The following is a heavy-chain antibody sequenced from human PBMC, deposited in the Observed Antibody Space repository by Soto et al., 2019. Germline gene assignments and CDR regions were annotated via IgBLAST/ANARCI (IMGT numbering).Heavy chain of an antibody. Sequence: SETLSLTCTVSGGSISSYYWSWIRQPPGKGLEWIGYIYYSGSTNYNPSLKSRVTISVDTSKNQFSLKLSAVTAADTAVYYCARVAERVWYFDYWGQGTLVTVSS. CDR3: ARVAERVWYFDY. J-gene: IGHJ4*02. D-gene: IGHD6-13*01. V-gene: IGHV4-59*01. CDR2: IYYSGST. CDR1: GGSISSYY.